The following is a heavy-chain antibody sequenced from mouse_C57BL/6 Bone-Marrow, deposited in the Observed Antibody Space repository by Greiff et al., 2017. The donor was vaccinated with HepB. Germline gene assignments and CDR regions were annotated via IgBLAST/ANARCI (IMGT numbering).Heavy chain of an antibody. CDR1: DYTFSSSW. V-gene: IGHV1-82*01. CDR2: IYPGNGDT. CDR3: ARDPLYADYYVGFFDY. Sequence: QVQLQQSGPELVKPGASVKISCKASDYTFSSSWMNWVKQRPGKGLEWIGRIYPGNGDTNYNGKFQDKATLTADKSSSTAYMQLNSLTSADTAVYFCARDPLYADYYVGFFDYWGQGTTLTVSS. D-gene: IGHD2-3*01. J-gene: IGHJ2*01.